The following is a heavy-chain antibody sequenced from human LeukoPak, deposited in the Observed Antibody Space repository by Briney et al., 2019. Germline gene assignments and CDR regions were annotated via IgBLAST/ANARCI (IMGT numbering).Heavy chain of an antibody. V-gene: IGHV3-21*01. D-gene: IGHD5-18*01. Sequence: GGSLRLSCAASGFTFSSYSMNCVRQAPGKGLEWVSSISSSSSYIYYADSVKGRFTISRDNAKNSLYLQMNSLRAEDTAVYYCARGEIYSYGSSDYWGQGTLVTVSS. J-gene: IGHJ4*02. CDR3: ARGEIYSYGSSDY. CDR2: ISSSSSYI. CDR1: GFTFSSYS.